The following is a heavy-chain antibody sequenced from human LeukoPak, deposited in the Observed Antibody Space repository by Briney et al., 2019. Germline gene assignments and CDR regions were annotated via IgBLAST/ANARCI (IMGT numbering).Heavy chain of an antibody. CDR3: AGSEAYYFDY. J-gene: IGHJ4*02. CDR1: GGSISSYY. CDR2: IYYSGSP. V-gene: IGHV4-59*01. Sequence: SETLSLTCTVSGGSISSYYWSWIPQPPGKALEGVGSIYYSGSPNYNPSLKSRVTISVDPSQHQFSLKLSSVTAADTAVYYCAGSEAYYFDYWGQGTLVTVSS.